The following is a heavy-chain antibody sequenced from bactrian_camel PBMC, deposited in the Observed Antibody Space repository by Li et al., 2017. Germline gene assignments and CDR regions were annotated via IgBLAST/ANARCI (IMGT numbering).Heavy chain of an antibody. CDR1: GYISSRHC. CDR2: IGIDGTT. Sequence: VQLVESGGGSVQAGGSLRLSCTHSGYISSRHCMAWFHQSPQTSWLEREGVARIGIDGTTTYADSVKGRFTISLDRGENMVYLQMNSLSPEDTAMYYCAVDQPCNACRGSHCPYPSSYGFWGQGTQVTVS. D-gene: IGHD1*01. J-gene: IGHJ6*01. CDR3: AVDQPCNACRGSHCPYPSSYGF. V-gene: IGHV3S53*01.